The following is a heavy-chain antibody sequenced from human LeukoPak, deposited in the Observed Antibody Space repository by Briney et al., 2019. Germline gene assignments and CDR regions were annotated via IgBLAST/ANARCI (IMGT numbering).Heavy chain of an antibody. CDR3: AGHHPRNTVDF. D-gene: IGHD2/OR15-2a*01. J-gene: IGHJ4*02. CDR1: VGSISSYY. V-gene: IGHV4-59*08. CDR2: ISDIGSI. Sequence: KSSETLSLTCTVSVGSISSYYWSWIRQTPGKGLEWIAYISDIGSINYNPSLKSRVTISLDTSKNQSSLKLSSVTAADTAVYYCAGHHPRNTVDFWGQGTLVTVSS.